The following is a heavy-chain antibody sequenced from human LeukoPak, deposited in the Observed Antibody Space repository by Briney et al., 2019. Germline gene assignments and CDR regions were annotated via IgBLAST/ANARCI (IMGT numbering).Heavy chain of an antibody. CDR3: ARPGGYGVQPLDY. Sequence: GGSLRLSCAASGFTFSSYSMNWVRQAPGKGLEWVADIKPDASEIYYLDSVKGRFTVSRDNAKTSLYLQMNSLRVEDTAVYYCARPGGYGVQPLDYWGQGTLVTVAS. CDR2: IKPDASEI. D-gene: IGHD5-12*01. CDR1: GFTFSSYS. V-gene: IGHV3-7*01. J-gene: IGHJ4*02.